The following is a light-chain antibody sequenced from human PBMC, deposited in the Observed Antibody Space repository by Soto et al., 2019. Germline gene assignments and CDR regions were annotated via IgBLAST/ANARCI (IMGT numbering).Light chain of an antibody. J-gene: IGKJ1*01. CDR1: QSVSSK. V-gene: IGKV3-15*01. CDR3: QQRSDWPLT. CDR2: GAS. Sequence: EIVMTQSPATLSVSPGEGATLSCRASQSVSSKLAWYQQKPGQAPRLLIYGASTRATGIPARFGGSGSGTDFTLIISSLEPEDFAVYYCQQRSDWPLTFGQGTKVDIK.